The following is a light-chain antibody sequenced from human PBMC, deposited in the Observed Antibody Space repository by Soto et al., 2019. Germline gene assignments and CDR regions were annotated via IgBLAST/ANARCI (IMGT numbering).Light chain of an antibody. CDR3: QHYDNLLLT. Sequence: DIQMTQSPSSLSASVGDRVTITCQASQDINTYLNWYQQKPGEAPKLLIYDASKLEIVVPSRFSGGGSGTDFTLTVTSLQPEDIATYFCQHYDNLLLTFGGGTKVELK. V-gene: IGKV1-33*01. CDR1: QDINTY. CDR2: DAS. J-gene: IGKJ4*01.